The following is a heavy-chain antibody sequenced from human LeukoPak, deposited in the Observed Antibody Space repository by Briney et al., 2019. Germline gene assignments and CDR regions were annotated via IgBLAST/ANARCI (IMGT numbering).Heavy chain of an antibody. Sequence: SQTLSLTCTVSGGSISSGGYYWSWIRQHPGKGLEWIGYIYYSGSTYYDPSLESRVTISVDTSKNQFSLKLSSVTAADTAVYYCARSGPGDYYYYYGMDVWGQGTTVTVSS. CDR3: ARSGPGDYYYYYGMDV. V-gene: IGHV4-31*03. J-gene: IGHJ6*02. CDR1: GGSISSGGYY. CDR2: IYYSGST. D-gene: IGHD1-14*01.